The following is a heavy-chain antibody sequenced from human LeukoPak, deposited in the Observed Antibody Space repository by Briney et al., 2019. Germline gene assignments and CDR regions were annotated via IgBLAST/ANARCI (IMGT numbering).Heavy chain of an antibody. D-gene: IGHD3-22*01. Sequence: SETLSLTCTVSGGSISSYYWSWIRQPPGKGLEWIGYIYYSGSTNYNPSLKSRVTISVDTSKNQFSLKLSSVTAADTAVYYCARGVLGHYDSSGYFPLDYWGQGTLVTVSS. CDR2: IYYSGST. V-gene: IGHV4-59*01. CDR3: ARGVLGHYDSSGYFPLDY. CDR1: GGSISSYY. J-gene: IGHJ4*02.